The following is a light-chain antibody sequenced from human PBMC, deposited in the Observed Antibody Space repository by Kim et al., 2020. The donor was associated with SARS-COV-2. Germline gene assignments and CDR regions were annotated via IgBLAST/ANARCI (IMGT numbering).Light chain of an antibody. Sequence: EIVLTQSPGTLSLSPGERATLSCRASHSLSSSSLAWYQQKPGQTPRLLIYGASSRATGIPDMFSGSGSGTDFTLSISRLEPEDFAVYYCQQYGSSPYTFGQGTKLEI. CDR3: QQYGSSPYT. CDR2: GAS. CDR1: HSLSSSS. J-gene: IGKJ2*01. V-gene: IGKV3-20*01.